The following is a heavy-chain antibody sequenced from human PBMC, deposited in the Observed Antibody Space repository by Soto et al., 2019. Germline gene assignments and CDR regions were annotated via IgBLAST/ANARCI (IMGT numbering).Heavy chain of an antibody. D-gene: IGHD2-15*01. J-gene: IGHJ4*02. CDR3: ARGSTVAAILFDY. V-gene: IGHV4-31*03. CDR2: IYYSGST. Sequence: QVQLQESGPGLVKPSQTLSLTCTVSGDSIRSGGYYWSWIRQDPGKGLEWICYIYYSGSTYYNPSLKSRVIISVDTSKNQFSLKLSSVTAADTAVYYCARGSTVAAILFDYWGQGTLVTVSS. CDR1: GDSIRSGGYY.